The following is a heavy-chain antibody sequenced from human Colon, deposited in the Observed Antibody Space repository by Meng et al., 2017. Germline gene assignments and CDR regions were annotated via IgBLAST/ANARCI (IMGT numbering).Heavy chain of an antibody. CDR1: GGSITNDNW. CDR3: ARDFHSTMTVFDS. CDR2: IFHAGNT. J-gene: IGHJ4*02. Sequence: QVWLQASGQGLVKPSGTLSLTRAVSGGSITNDNWWSWVRQPPGKGLEWIGEIFHAGNTNYNPSLKSRVTMSLDKSKNQFSLTLTSVTAADTAVYYCARDFHSTMTVFDSWGQGTLVTVSS. V-gene: IGHV4-4*02. D-gene: IGHD3-22*01.